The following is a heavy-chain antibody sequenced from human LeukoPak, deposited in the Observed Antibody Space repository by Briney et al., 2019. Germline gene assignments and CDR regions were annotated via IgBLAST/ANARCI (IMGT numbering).Heavy chain of an antibody. CDR2: ISGSGGST. V-gene: IGHV3-23*01. CDR3: AKALTYYYDSSGYPSGGDAFDI. D-gene: IGHD3-22*01. Sequence: GSLRLSCAASGFTFSSYAMSWVRQAPGKGLEWVSAISGSGGSTYYADSVKGRFTISRDNSKNTLYLQMNSLRAEDTAVYYCAKALTYYYDSSGYPSGGDAFDIWGQGSMVTVSS. J-gene: IGHJ3*02. CDR1: GFTFSSYA.